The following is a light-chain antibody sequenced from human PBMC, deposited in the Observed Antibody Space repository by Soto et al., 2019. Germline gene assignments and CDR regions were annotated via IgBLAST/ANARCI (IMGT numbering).Light chain of an antibody. V-gene: IGKV3-11*01. CDR2: DAS. CDR3: QQRSNWT. CDR1: QSVGNY. Sequence: EIVLTQSPATLSLSPGERATLSCRASQSVGNYLAWYQQIPGQAPRLLIYDASNRATGIPARFSGSGSGTDFTLTISRLEPEDFAVYYCQQRSNWTFGQGTKVEIK. J-gene: IGKJ1*01.